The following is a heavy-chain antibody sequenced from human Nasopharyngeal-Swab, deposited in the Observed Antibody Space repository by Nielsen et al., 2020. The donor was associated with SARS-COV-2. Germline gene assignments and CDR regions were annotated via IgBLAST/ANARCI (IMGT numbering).Heavy chain of an antibody. CDR3: ARMAEMATEKFDY. Sequence: RQAPGKALEWLAHIFSNDEKSYSTSLKSRLTISKDTSKSQVVLTMTNMDPVDTATYYCARMAEMATEKFDYWGQGTLSPSPQ. CDR2: IFSNDEK. V-gene: IGHV2-26*01. J-gene: IGHJ4*02. D-gene: IGHD5-24*01.